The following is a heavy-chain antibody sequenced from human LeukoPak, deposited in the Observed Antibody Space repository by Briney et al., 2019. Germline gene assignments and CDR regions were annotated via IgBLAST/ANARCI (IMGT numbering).Heavy chain of an antibody. V-gene: IGHV3-49*04. D-gene: IGHD3-22*01. Sequence: PGRSLRLSCTASGFTLGDYAMSWVRQAPGKGLEWVGFIRSKAYGGTTEYAASVKGRFTISRDDSKSIAYPQMNSLKTEDTAVYYCTRDGYYYDSSGDKLFDYWGQGTLVTVSS. CDR2: IRSKAYGGTT. J-gene: IGHJ4*02. CDR3: TRDGYYYDSSGDKLFDY. CDR1: GFTLGDYA.